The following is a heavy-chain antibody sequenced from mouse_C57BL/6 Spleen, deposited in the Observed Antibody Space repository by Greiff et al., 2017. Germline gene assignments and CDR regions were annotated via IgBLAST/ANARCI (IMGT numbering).Heavy chain of an antibody. Sequence: VQLQQSGAELVKPGASVKLSCKASGYTFTEYTIHWVKQRPGQGLEWIGWFYPGSGSIKYNEKFKDKATLTVDKSSSTVYMELSRLTSEDSAVYYCARHEAHNDGYYVGYFDDWGQGTTLTVSS. CDR1: GYTFTEYT. J-gene: IGHJ2*01. D-gene: IGHD2-3*01. V-gene: IGHV1-62-2*01. CDR2: FYPGSGSI. CDR3: ARHEAHNDGYYVGYFDD.